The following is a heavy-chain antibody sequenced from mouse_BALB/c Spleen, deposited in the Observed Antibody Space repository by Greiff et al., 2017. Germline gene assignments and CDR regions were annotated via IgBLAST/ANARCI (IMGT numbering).Heavy chain of an antibody. CDR2: IRSKSNNYAT. J-gene: IGHJ3*01. V-gene: IGHV10-1*02. CDR1: GFTFNTYA. D-gene: IGHD2-1*01. CDR3: VRHDYGNYLFAY. Sequence: EVKVVESGGGLVQPKGSLKLSCAASGFTFNTYAMNWVRQAPGKGLEWVARIRSKSNNYATYYADSVKDRFTISRDDSQSMLYLQMNNLKTEDTAMYYCVRHDYGNYLFAYWGQGTLVTVAA.